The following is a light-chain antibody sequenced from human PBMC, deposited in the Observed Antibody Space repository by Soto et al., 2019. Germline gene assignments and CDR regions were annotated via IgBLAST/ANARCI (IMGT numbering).Light chain of an antibody. CDR1: SSNIGAGYD. Sequence: QTVVTQPPSVSGAPGQRVTISCTGSSSNIGAGYDVHWYQQLPGTAPKLLIYGNSNRPSGVPDRFSGSKSGTSASLAITGLQAEDEADYSCQSYDSSLSGSMVFGGGTQLTVL. CDR2: GNS. V-gene: IGLV1-40*01. CDR3: QSYDSSLSGSMV. J-gene: IGLJ3*02.